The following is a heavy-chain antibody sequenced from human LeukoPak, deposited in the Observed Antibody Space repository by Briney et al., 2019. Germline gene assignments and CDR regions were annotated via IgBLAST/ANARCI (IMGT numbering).Heavy chain of an antibody. CDR3: AITPTSAVLRGY. CDR2: ISSGSSTI. CDR1: GFTFSSYS. V-gene: IGHV3-48*04. Sequence: QPGGSLRLSCATSGFTFSSYSMNWVRQAPGKGLEWISYISSGSSTIFYADSVKGRFTISRDNAENSLYLQMNSLRAEDTAVYYCAITPTSAVLRGYWGQGTLVTVTS. J-gene: IGHJ4*02. D-gene: IGHD2-8*02.